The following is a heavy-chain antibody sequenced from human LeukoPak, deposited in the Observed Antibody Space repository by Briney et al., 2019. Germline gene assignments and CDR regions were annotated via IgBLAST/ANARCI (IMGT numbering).Heavy chain of an antibody. CDR3: ARARVYGSGSYCPDY. CDR2: INPSGGST. D-gene: IGHD3-10*01. V-gene: IGHV1-46*01. J-gene: IGHJ4*02. CDR1: GYTFTSYY. Sequence: ASVKVSCKASGYTFTSYYMHWVRQAPGQGLEWMGIINPSGGSTSYAQKFQGRVTMTRDMSTSTVYMELSRLRSDDTAVYYCARARVYGSGSYCPDYWGQGTLVTVSS.